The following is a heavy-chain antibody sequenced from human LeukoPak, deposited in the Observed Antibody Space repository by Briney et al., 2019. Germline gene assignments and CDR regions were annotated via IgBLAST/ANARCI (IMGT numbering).Heavy chain of an antibody. Sequence: GGSLRLSCAASGFTFSSYSMNWVRQAPGKGLEWVASIATRSSGIYYSDLVKGRFTISRDDGKNSLFLQMNSLGVDGTAMYYCSRGYCSGGSCSGGDYWGQGTLVTVSS. CDR1: GFTFSSYS. CDR3: SRGYCSGGSCSGGDY. J-gene: IGHJ4*02. V-gene: IGHV3-21*06. D-gene: IGHD2-15*01. CDR2: IATRSSGI.